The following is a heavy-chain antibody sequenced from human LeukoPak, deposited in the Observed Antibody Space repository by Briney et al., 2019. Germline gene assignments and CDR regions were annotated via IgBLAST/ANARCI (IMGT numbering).Heavy chain of an antibody. Sequence: SETLSLTCAVYGGPFSGYYWSWIRQPPGKGLEWIGEINHSGSTNYNPSLKSRVTISVDTSKNQFSLKLSSVTAADTAVYYCARGNGSGSYYPHWFDPWGQGTLVTVSS. CDR1: GGPFSGYY. J-gene: IGHJ5*02. D-gene: IGHD3-10*01. CDR3: ARGNGSGSYYPHWFDP. CDR2: INHSGST. V-gene: IGHV4-34*01.